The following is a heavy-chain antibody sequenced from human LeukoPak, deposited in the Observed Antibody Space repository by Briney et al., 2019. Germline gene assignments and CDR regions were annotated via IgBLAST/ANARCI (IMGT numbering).Heavy chain of an antibody. Sequence: GGSLRLSCAASGFAFSSYAMSWVRQAPGKGLEWVSALIGSGGSTYYADSVKGRFTISRDNSKTTLYLQMNSLRAEDTAVYYCAKHSDYQLLYYWGQGTLVTVSS. J-gene: IGHJ4*02. CDR2: LIGSGGST. D-gene: IGHD2-2*01. CDR1: GFAFSSYA. CDR3: AKHSDYQLLYY. V-gene: IGHV3-23*01.